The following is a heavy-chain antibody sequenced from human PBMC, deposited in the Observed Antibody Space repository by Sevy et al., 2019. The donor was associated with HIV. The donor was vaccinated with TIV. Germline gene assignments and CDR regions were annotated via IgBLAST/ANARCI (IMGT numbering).Heavy chain of an antibody. D-gene: IGHD5-18*01. Sequence: ASVKVSCKASGGTFSSYAISWVRQAPGQWLEWMGGIIPIFGTANYAQKFQGRVTITADKSTSTAYMELSSLRSEDTAVYYCARGSVDTAMGAADYYYYYMDVWGKGTTVTVSS. CDR2: IIPIFGTA. CDR1: GGTFSSYA. J-gene: IGHJ6*03. CDR3: ARGSVDTAMGAADYYYYYMDV. V-gene: IGHV1-69*06.